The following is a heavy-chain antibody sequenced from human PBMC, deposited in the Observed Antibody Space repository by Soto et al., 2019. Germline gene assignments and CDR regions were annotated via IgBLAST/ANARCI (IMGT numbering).Heavy chain of an antibody. Sequence: GGSLRLSCVASGFTLSSYAMHWVRQAPGKGLEWVAVISYDGSNKYYADSVKGRFTISRDNSKNTLYLQMNSLRAEDTAVYYCARDLAAARPGGIYYYYGMDVWGQGTTVTVSS. J-gene: IGHJ6*02. CDR1: GFTLSSYA. D-gene: IGHD6-6*01. V-gene: IGHV3-30-3*01. CDR3: ARDLAAARPGGIYYYYGMDV. CDR2: ISYDGSNK.